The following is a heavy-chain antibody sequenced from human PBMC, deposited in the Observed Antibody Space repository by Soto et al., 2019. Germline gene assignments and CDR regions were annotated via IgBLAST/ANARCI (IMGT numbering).Heavy chain of an antibody. CDR1: GFTFSGSW. D-gene: IGHD3-10*01. CDR3: ARGIFGSGTANDY. CDR2: INGDGSGT. V-gene: IGHV3-74*01. J-gene: IGHJ4*02. Sequence: EVQLVESGGGLFQPGGSLRLSCEASGFTFSGSWMHWVRQAPGKGLVWVSRINGDGSGTSYADFVKGRFTISRDNAKNTLFLQMNGLRAEDTAVYYCARGIFGSGTANDYWGQGTLVTVSS.